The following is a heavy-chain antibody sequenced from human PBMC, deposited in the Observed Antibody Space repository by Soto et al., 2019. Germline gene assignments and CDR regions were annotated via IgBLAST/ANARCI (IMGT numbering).Heavy chain of an antibody. CDR2: INHVGGT. J-gene: IGHJ5*02. D-gene: IGHD3-16*01. Sequence: PSETLSLTCAVYGGFLSECYWTWIRQPPGKGLEWIGEINHVGGTNYNPSLKSRVTMSVDTSQNQFSLRLISVTAADTAMYFCVRIRYQLPSSVLWLDPWGQGTPVTAPQ. V-gene: IGHV4-34*01. CDR1: GGFLSECY. CDR3: VRIRYQLPSSVLWLDP.